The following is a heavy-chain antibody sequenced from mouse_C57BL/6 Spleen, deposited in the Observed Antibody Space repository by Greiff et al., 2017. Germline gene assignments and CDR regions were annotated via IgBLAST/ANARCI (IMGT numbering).Heavy chain of an antibody. CDR3: ARYDYDAVAY. D-gene: IGHD2-4*01. CDR1: GYTFTSYW. Sequence: QVHVKQPGAELVKPGASVKMSCKASGYTFTSYWITWVKQRPGQGLEWIGDIYPGSGSTNYNEKFKSKATLTVDTSSSTAYMQLSSLTSEDSAVYYCARYDYDAVAYWGQGTLVTVSA. CDR2: IYPGSGST. V-gene: IGHV1-55*01. J-gene: IGHJ3*01.